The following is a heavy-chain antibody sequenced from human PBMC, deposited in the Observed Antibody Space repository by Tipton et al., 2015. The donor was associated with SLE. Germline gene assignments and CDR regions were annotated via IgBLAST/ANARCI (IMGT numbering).Heavy chain of an antibody. V-gene: IGHV4-59*01. D-gene: IGHD1-26*01. CDR2: INHSGST. Sequence: TLSLTCTVSGGSISSYYWSWIRQPPGKGLEWIGEINHSGSTNYNPSLKSRVTISIDTSKNQFSLKLRSVTAADTAVYYCARDRGGSFLFDYWGQGTLVTVSS. CDR3: ARDRGGSFLFDY. CDR1: GGSISSYY. J-gene: IGHJ4*02.